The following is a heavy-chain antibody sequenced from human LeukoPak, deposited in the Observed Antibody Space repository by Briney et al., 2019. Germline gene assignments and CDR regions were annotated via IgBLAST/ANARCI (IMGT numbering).Heavy chain of an antibody. Sequence: SETLSLTCTVSGGSISSSYSWGWIRQPPGKGLEWIGSLYYSGTSGSTHYSPSLKSRVTISVDTSKNQFSLNLTSVTAADTAMYYCARQNPLNWFDPWGQGTLVTVSS. CDR3: ARQNPLNWFDP. CDR1: GGSISSSYS. CDR2: LYYSGTSGST. V-gene: IGHV4-39*01. J-gene: IGHJ5*02.